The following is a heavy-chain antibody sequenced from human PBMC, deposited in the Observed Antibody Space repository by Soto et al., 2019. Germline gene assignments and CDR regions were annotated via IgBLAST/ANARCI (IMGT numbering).Heavy chain of an antibody. Sequence: EVQLVESGGGLVQPGRSLRLSCAASGFTFDDYAMHWVRQAPGKGLEWVSGISWNSGSIGYADSVKGRFTISRDNAKNSLYLQMNSLRAEDTALYYCAKGWEPFIAAAGYFDYWGQGTLVTVSS. CDR2: ISWNSGSI. CDR1: GFTFDDYA. D-gene: IGHD6-13*01. J-gene: IGHJ4*02. CDR3: AKGWEPFIAAAGYFDY. V-gene: IGHV3-9*01.